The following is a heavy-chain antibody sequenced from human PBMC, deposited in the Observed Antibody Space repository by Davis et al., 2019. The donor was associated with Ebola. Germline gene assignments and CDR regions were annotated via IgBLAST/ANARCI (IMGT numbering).Heavy chain of an antibody. V-gene: IGHV3-23*01. D-gene: IGHD2-2*02. CDR2: ITGSGGTT. Sequence: GESLKISCAASGFTFSSYWMHWVRQAPGKGLEWVSGITGSGGTTSYADSVRGRFTISRDNSRNTLYLQMNSLRVEDTAVYYCAKTLTSTACYKYDYWGQGTLVTVSS. CDR1: GFTFSSYW. CDR3: AKTLTSTACYKYDY. J-gene: IGHJ4*02.